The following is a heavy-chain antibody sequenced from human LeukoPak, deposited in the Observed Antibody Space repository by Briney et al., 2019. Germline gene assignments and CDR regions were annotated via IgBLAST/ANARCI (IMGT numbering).Heavy chain of an antibody. CDR1: GGTFDTYP. CDR2: IIPMFGVS. Sequence: SVKVSCKASGGTFDTYPISWVRQAPGRGLEWMGGIIPMFGVSNYAQKFRGRVTITADESTSTAYMQLSSLRSEDTAVYYCARDGVVAQTGYYMDVWGKGTTVTVSS. CDR3: ARDGVVAQTGYYMDV. V-gene: IGHV1-69*13. J-gene: IGHJ6*03. D-gene: IGHD2-15*01.